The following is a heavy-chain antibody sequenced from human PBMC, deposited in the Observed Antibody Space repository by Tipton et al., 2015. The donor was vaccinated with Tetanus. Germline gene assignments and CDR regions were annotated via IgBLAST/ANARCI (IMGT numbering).Heavy chain of an antibody. Sequence: SLRLSCAASGFTFSSYAMHWVRQAPGKGLEWVAVISYDGSHKYYADSVKGRFTVSRADAENSLFLQMTSLRDDDTAVYFCARVIRRSMIGYGVYDSWGQGTLVVVSS. CDR1: GFTFSSYA. CDR3: ARVIRRSMIGYGVYDS. J-gene: IGHJ4*02. D-gene: IGHD4-17*01. CDR2: ISYDGSHK. V-gene: IGHV3-30*03.